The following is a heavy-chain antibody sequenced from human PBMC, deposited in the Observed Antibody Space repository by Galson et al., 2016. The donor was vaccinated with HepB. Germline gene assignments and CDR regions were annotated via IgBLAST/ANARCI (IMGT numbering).Heavy chain of an antibody. J-gene: IGHJ6*02. Sequence: SLRLSCAASGFSLSNYGMHWVRQAPGKGLEWVAVVSDDGTNKYYADSVKGRFTISKDNSKNTLYLQINSLRGEDTAVYYCARPRGTSYYYYSMDVWGRGTTVTVSS. CDR1: GFSLSNYG. CDR2: VSDDGTNK. CDR3: ARPRGTSYYYYSMDV. V-gene: IGHV3-30*03. D-gene: IGHD3-16*01.